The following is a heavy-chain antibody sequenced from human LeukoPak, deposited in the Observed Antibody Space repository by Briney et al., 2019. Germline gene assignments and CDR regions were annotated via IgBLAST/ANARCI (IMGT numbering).Heavy chain of an antibody. CDR3: ARGRHCSSTSCYRGYFDY. CDR2: INWNGGST. CDR1: GFTFDDYG. V-gene: IGHV3-20*04. D-gene: IGHD2-2*02. Sequence: GGSLRLSCAASGFTFDDYGMSWVRQAPGKGLEWVSGINWNGGSTGYADSVKGRFTISRDSAKNSLYLQMNSLRAEDTALYYCARGRHCSSTSCYRGYFDYWGQGTLVTVSS. J-gene: IGHJ4*02.